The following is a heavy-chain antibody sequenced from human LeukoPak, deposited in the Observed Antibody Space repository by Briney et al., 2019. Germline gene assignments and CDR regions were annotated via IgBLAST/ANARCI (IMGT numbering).Heavy chain of an antibody. V-gene: IGHV1-46*01. CDR3: ARQGPGYCGSTSCYGVDY. CDR1: GYTFISHY. D-gene: IGHD2-2*01. Sequence: ASVKVSCKASGYTFISHYMHWVRQAPGQGLEWMGIINPSGGSTTYAQKFQGRVTMTRDRSTSTVYMELSSLRSEDTAVYYCARQGPGYCGSTSCYGVDYWGQGTLVTVSS. CDR2: INPSGGST. J-gene: IGHJ4*02.